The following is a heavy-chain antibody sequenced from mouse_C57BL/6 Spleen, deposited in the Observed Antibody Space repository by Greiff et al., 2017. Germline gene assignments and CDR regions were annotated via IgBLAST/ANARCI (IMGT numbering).Heavy chain of an antibody. Sequence: EVMLVESGGGLVKPGGSLKLSCAASGFTFSDYGMHWVRQAPEKGLEWVAYISSGSSTIYYADTVKGRFPISRDNAKYTLFRQMTRLRSEDSAMYYCARAGDGYYVWYFDCWVQGSTLTVAA. J-gene: IGHJ2*01. D-gene: IGHD2-3*01. CDR2: ISSGSSTI. CDR1: GFTFSDYG. V-gene: IGHV5-17*01. CDR3: ARAGDGYYVWYFDC.